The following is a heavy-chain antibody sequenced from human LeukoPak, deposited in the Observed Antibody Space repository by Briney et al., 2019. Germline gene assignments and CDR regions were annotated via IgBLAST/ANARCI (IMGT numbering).Heavy chain of an antibody. CDR2: IHHSGTT. Sequence: GSPRLSCAASGFTVSSNYMSWVRQPPGKGLEWIGEIHHSGTTAFKPSLKSRVIMSVDTSTNHFSLKLSSVTAADTAVYYCLSAYGDHIYGDHWGQGTLVIVSS. J-gene: IGHJ4*02. D-gene: IGHD4-17*01. CDR3: LSAYGDHIYGDH. V-gene: IGHV4-4*02. CDR1: GFTVSSNY.